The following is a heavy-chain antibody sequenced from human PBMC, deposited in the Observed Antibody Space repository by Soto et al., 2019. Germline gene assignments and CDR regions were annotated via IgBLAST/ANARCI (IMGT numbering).Heavy chain of an antibody. CDR2: MNPTTGST. D-gene: IGHD1-7*01. CDR3: ARGRLVAGTVDS. CDR1: GYTFTSYD. Sequence: QVQLVQSGAEVKKPGASVKVACKASGYTFTSYDIKWVRQATGQGLEWMGWMNPTTGSTGFAQKFRGRVTMISNTSISAAYLELSRLTSEDTAVYYCARGRLVAGTVDSWGQGTLVTVSS. V-gene: IGHV1-8*01. J-gene: IGHJ4*02.